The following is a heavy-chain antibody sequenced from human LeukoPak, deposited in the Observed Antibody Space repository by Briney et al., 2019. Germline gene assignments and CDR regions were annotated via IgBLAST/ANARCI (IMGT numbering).Heavy chain of an antibody. V-gene: IGHV1-2*02. Sequence: ASVKVSCKASGYTFIAYYMHWVRLAPGQGLEWMGWINPSSGGTIYAPRFQGRVTMTRDTSINTAYMELNELRSDDTAVYYCAREGSSGWYGDYWGQGTLVTVSS. CDR3: AREGSSGWYGDY. D-gene: IGHD6-19*01. CDR2: INPSSGGT. J-gene: IGHJ4*02. CDR1: GYTFIAYY.